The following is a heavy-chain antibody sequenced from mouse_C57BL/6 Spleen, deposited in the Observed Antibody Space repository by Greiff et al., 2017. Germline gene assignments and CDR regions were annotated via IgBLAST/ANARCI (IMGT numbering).Heavy chain of an antibody. Sequence: EVQLVESGTVLARPGASVKMSCKTSGYTFTSYWMHWVKQRPGQGLEWIGAIYPGNSDTSYNQKFKGKAKLTAVTSASTAYMELSSLTNEDSAVXYCSGLYDSYYAMDYWGQGTSVTVSS. D-gene: IGHD2-4*01. V-gene: IGHV1-5*01. CDR1: GYTFTSYW. CDR3: SGLYDSYYAMDY. J-gene: IGHJ4*01. CDR2: IYPGNSDT.